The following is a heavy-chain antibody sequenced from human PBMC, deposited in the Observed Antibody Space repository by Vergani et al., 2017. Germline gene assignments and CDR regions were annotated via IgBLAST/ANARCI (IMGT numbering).Heavy chain of an antibody. V-gene: IGHV3-33*01. J-gene: IGHJ4*02. Sequence: QVQLVESGGGVVQPGRCLRLSCAASGFTFSSYGMHWVRQAPGKGLEWVAVIWYDGSNKYYADSVKGRFTISRDNSKNTLYLQMNSLRAEDTAVYYCARDSSGWYRYFDYWGQGTLVTVSS. D-gene: IGHD6-19*01. CDR2: IWYDGSNK. CDR3: ARDSSGWYRYFDY. CDR1: GFTFSSYG.